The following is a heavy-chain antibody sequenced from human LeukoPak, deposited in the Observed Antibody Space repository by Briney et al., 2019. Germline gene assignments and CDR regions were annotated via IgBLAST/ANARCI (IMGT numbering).Heavy chain of an antibody. V-gene: IGHV3-48*03. D-gene: IGHD4-17*01. CDR1: GFTFSNYA. Sequence: PGGSLRLSCAASGFTFSNYAMNWVRQAPGKGLEWVSYISSSGTTIYYADSVKGRFTISRDNAKNSLYLQMNSLRAEDTAVYYCATPWDYGAHWGQGTLVTVSS. CDR2: ISSSGTTI. CDR3: ATPWDYGAH. J-gene: IGHJ4*02.